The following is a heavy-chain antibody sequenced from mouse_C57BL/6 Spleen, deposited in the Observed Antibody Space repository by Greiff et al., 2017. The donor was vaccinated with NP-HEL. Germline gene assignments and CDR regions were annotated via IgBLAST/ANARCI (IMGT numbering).Heavy chain of an antibody. CDR3: ARSSYDYDYAMDY. D-gene: IGHD2-4*01. J-gene: IGHJ4*01. CDR1: GYAFSSSW. Sequence: QVQLKQSGPELVKPGASVKISCKASGYAFSSSWMNWVKQRPGKGLEWIGRIYPGDGDTNYNGKFKGKATLTADKSSSTAYMQLSSLTSEDSAVYFCARSSYDYDYAMDYWGQGTSVTVSS. V-gene: IGHV1-82*01. CDR2: IYPGDGDT.